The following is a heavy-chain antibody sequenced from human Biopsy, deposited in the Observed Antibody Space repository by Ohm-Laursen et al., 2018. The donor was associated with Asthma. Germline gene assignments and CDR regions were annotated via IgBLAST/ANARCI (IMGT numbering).Heavy chain of an antibody. D-gene: IGHD3-3*01. CDR3: ARGPEWNGLDV. J-gene: IGHJ6*02. V-gene: IGHV4-34*01. Sequence: SETLSLTCTVYGGSRRGYVWTWIRQPPGKGLEWIGESTQGGGTTFNPSLKSRVTISIDSSKSQLSLKVRSVTAADTAVYYCARGPEWNGLDVWGQGTTVTVSS. CDR2: STQGGGT. CDR1: GGSRRGYV.